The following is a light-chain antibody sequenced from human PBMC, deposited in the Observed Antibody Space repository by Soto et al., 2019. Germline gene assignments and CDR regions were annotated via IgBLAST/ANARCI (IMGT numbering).Light chain of an antibody. V-gene: IGLV2-23*02. CDR2: EVN. Sequence: QSALTQPASVSGSPGQSITISCTGTSSDIGNYNLVSWFQQHPGKATKLFIYEVNRPPSGVSDRLSGSNSANSASLTISLLQAEDEADYYCFSYAGAGTFVFGTGTKLTVL. J-gene: IGLJ1*01. CDR3: FSYAGAGTFV. CDR1: SSDIGNYNL.